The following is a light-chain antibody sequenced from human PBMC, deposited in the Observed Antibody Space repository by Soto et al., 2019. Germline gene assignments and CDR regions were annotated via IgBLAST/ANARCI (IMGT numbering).Light chain of an antibody. J-gene: IGKJ1*01. CDR1: QTIMTY. Sequence: DIQMTQSPSSLSASVGDKVTITCRASQTIMTYLNWYQLKPGKPPRLLIYAASSLQSGVPSRFSGSGSGTDFTLTISSLQPEDFATYYCQHYNSYSEAFGQGTKVDIK. V-gene: IGKV1-39*01. CDR2: AAS. CDR3: QHYNSYSEA.